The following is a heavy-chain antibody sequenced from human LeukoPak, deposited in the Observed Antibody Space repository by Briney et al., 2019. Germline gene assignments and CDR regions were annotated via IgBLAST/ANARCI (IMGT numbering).Heavy chain of an antibody. V-gene: IGHV1-18*01. D-gene: IGHD1-26*01. J-gene: IGHJ5*02. Sequence: ASVKASCKASGYTFTSYGISWVRQAPGQGLEWMGWISAYNSNTNYAQKLQGRVTMTTDTSTSTAYMELRSLRSDDTAVYYCARSPLGATSWFDPWGQGTLVTVSS. CDR1: GYTFTSYG. CDR3: ARSPLGATSWFDP. CDR2: ISAYNSNT.